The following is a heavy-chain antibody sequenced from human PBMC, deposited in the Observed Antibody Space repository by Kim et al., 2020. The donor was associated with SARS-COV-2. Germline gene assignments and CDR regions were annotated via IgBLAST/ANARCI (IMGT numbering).Heavy chain of an antibody. V-gene: IGHV3-33*01. Sequence: GGSLRLSCAASGFTFDSYGMHWVRQGPDKGLEWVAIIWSDGSQKYSAASVRGRFTISRDNSKSMLYLQMNSLRAEDTAVYYCARVFDTHYFDLWGRGTLVTVSS. CDR1: GFTFDSYG. D-gene: IGHD5-18*01. J-gene: IGHJ2*01. CDR3: ARVFDTHYFDL. CDR2: IWSDGSQK.